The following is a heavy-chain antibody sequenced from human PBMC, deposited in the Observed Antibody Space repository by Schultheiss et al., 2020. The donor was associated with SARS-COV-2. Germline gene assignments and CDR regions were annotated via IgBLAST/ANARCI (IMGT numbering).Heavy chain of an antibody. D-gene: IGHD6-13*01. CDR1: GGTFSSYA. V-gene: IGHV1-69*05. J-gene: IGHJ6*02. Sequence: SVKVSCKASGGTFSSYAISWVRQAPGQGLEWMGGIIPIFGTANYAQKFQGRVTMTRDTSTSTVYMELSSLRSEDTAVYYCARGASIAAAGTPIFSHYYYGMDVWGQGTTVTVSS. CDR2: IIPIFGTA. CDR3: ARGASIAAAGTPIFSHYYYGMDV.